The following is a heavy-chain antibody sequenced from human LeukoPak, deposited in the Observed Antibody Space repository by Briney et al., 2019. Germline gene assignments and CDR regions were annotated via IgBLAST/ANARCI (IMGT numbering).Heavy chain of an antibody. D-gene: IGHD1-26*01. J-gene: IGHJ4*02. CDR3: ARDSYSGSYFDY. V-gene: IGHV1-2*06. CDR2: INPNSGGT. CDR1: GYTFTGYY. Sequence: GASVKVSCKASGYTFTGYYMHWVRQAPGQGLEWMGRINPNSGGTNYAQKFQGRVTMTRDTSTSTVYMELSSLRSEDTAVYYCARDSYSGSYFDYWGQGTLVTVSS.